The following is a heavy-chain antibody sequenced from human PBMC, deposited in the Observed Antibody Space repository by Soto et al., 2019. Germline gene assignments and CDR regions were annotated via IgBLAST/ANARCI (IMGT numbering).Heavy chain of an antibody. Sequence: GGSLRLSCVASGFAFNTYSMNWVRQAPGKGLEWVSSISRSSSFIYYTDSVKGRFTISRDNAENSLFLQMNSLRAEDTAVYYCARDMTSGTNDHWGQGTLVTVSS. J-gene: IGHJ4*02. V-gene: IGHV3-21*01. CDR2: ISRSSSFI. CDR1: GFAFNTYS. D-gene: IGHD1-7*01. CDR3: ARDMTSGTNDH.